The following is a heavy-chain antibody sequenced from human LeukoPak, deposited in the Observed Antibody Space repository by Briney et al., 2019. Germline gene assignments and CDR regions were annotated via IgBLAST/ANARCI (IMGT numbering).Heavy chain of an antibody. CDR2: IHYNGYT. V-gene: IGHV4-39*01. D-gene: IGHD1-7*01. CDR1: GGSVSSSSYY. Sequence: SETLSLTCTVSGGSVSSSSYYWGRIRQPPGKGLEWIGTIHYNGYTYYNPSLKSRLTISVDTSKNQFSLKLSSVTAADTAVYFCARAVGSTTRFYYMDVWGKGTTVTVSS. J-gene: IGHJ6*03. CDR3: ARAVGSTTRFYYMDV.